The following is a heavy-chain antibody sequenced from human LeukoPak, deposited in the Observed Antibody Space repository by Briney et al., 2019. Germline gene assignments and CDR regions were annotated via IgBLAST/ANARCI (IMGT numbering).Heavy chain of an antibody. CDR1: GYTFTSYD. D-gene: IGHD1-26*01. Sequence: KPGASVKVSCKASGYTFTSYDINWVRQATGQGLEWMGWMNPNSGNTGYAQKFQGRVTMTRNTSISTAYMELSSLRSEDTAMYYCARSRGGSYEHDYWGRGTLVAVSS. V-gene: IGHV1-8*01. J-gene: IGHJ4*02. CDR3: ARSRGGSYEHDY. CDR2: MNPNSGNT.